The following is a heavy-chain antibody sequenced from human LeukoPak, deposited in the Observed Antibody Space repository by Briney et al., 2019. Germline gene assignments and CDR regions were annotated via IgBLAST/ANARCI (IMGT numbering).Heavy chain of an antibody. CDR2: IIPIFGTA. D-gene: IGHD3-22*01. Sequence: SVKVSCKASGGTFSSYAISWVRQAPGQGLEWMGMIIPIFGTANYAQKFQGRVTITTDESTSTAYMELSSLRSEDTAVYYCASTLDYYDSSGYYYPHFDYWGQGTLVTVSS. J-gene: IGHJ4*02. CDR1: GGTFSSYA. CDR3: ASTLDYYDSSGYYYPHFDY. V-gene: IGHV1-69*05.